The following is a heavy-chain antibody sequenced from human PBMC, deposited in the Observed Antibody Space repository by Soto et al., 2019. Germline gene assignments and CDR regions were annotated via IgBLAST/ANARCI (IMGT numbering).Heavy chain of an antibody. CDR3: AKRPKAGRPVDV. CDR1: GFTFTSYS. V-gene: IGHV3-23*01. CDR2: INPSGDTT. Sequence: EVQLSESGGGLVQPGGSLRLSCAASGFTFTSYSMSWVRQAPGKGLEWVSAINPSGDTTYYADSVKGRLTISRDNSKNTLYLQMDSLRAEDTEIYYCAKRPKAGRPVDVWGKGTTVTVSS. D-gene: IGHD6-6*01. J-gene: IGHJ6*04.